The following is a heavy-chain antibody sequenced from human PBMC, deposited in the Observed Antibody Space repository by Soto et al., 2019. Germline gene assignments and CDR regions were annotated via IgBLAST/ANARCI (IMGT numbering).Heavy chain of an antibody. CDR3: ARDHGGYGDYLDY. J-gene: IGHJ4*02. Sequence: GGSLRFSCAASGFTFSSYSMNWVRQAPGKGLEWVSSISSSSSYIYYADSVKGRFTISRDNAKNSLYLQMNSLRAEDTAVYYCARDHGGYGDYLDYWGQGTLVTVSS. V-gene: IGHV3-21*01. CDR2: ISSSSSYI. CDR1: GFTFSSYS. D-gene: IGHD4-17*01.